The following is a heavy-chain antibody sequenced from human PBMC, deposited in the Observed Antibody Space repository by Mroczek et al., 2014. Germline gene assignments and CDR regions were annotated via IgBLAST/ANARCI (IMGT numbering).Heavy chain of an antibody. CDR2: LVVRGGST. CDR1: GFTFSSYA. V-gene: IGHV3-23*04. CDR3: AKVGGGFDY. D-gene: IGHD3-16*01. J-gene: IGHJ4*02. Sequence: VQLVQSGGGLVQPGGSLRLSCAASGFTFSSYAMSWVRQAPGKGAGVGSQLLVVRGGSTYYADSVKGRFTISRDNSKNTLYLQMNSLRAEDTAVYYCAKVGGGFDYWGQGTLVTVSS.